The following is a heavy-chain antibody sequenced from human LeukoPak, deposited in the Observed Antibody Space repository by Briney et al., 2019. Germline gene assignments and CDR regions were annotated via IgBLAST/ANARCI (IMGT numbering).Heavy chain of an antibody. J-gene: IGHJ6*03. D-gene: IGHD5-24*01. CDR2: INPNSGGT. V-gene: IGHV1-2*02. Sequence: ASVKVSCKASGYTFTGYYMHWVRQAPGQGLEWMGWINPNSGGTNYAQKFQGRVTMTRDTSISTAYMELSRLRSDDTAVYYCASEPKLRRPYYYYYMDVWGKGTTVTVS. CDR1: GYTFTGYY. CDR3: ASEPKLRRPYYYYYMDV.